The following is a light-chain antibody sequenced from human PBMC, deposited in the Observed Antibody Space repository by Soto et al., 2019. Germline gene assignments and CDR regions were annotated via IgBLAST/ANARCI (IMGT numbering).Light chain of an antibody. CDR2: DAS. CDR3: QQYHTLVS. CDR1: RDIRKY. J-gene: IGKJ4*01. V-gene: IGKV1-33*01. Sequence: GDRVTLTCQASRDIRKYLNWYQQKPGKAPKLLIYDASNLETGVTSRFSGSGSGTDFTFTISSLQSEDIATYYCQQYHTLVSFGGGTKVEIK.